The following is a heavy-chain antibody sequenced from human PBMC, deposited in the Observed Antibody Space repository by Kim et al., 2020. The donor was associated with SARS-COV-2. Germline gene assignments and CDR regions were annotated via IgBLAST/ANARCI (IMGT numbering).Heavy chain of an antibody. D-gene: IGHD3-10*01. J-gene: IGHJ4*02. CDR3: AGDMFRGVPDYLGY. Sequence: GGSLRLSCAASGFTFNNYAMHWVRQAPGKGLEWVAFISHDGGTQYYSDSVQGRFSISRDNSKNTLYLQMNSLRPGDTAAYYCAGDMFRGVPDYLGYWGQGTLVTVTS. CDR2: ISHDGGTQ. V-gene: IGHV3-30*04. CDR1: GFTFNNYA.